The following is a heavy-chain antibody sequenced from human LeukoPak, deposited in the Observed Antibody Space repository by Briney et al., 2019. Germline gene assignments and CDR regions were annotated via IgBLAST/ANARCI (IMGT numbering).Heavy chain of an antibody. Sequence: GGSLRLSCAASGFTFSSYSMNWIRQAPGKGLEWVSYISSSSSTIYYADSVKGRFTISRDNAKNSLYLQMNSLRAEDTAVYYCARDSYAEYGDSGDYWGQGTLVTVSS. V-gene: IGHV3-48*01. J-gene: IGHJ4*02. CDR3: ARDSYAEYGDSGDY. D-gene: IGHD4-17*01. CDR2: ISSSSSTI. CDR1: GFTFSSYS.